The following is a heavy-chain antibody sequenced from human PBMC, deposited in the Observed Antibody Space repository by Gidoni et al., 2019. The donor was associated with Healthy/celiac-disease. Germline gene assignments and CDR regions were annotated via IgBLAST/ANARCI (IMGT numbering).Heavy chain of an antibody. J-gene: IGHJ6*03. D-gene: IGHD6-6*01. V-gene: IGHV3-21*01. CDR3: ARDGEYSSSFVRWGYYYYYYMDV. Sequence: EVQLVESGGGLVKPGGSLRLSCAASGFTFSSYSMNWARQAPGKGLEWVSSISSSSSYIYYADSVKGRFTISRDNAKNSLYLQMNSLRAEDTAVYYCARDGEYSSSFVRWGYYYYYYMDVWGKGTTVTVSS. CDR2: ISSSSSYI. CDR1: GFTFSSYS.